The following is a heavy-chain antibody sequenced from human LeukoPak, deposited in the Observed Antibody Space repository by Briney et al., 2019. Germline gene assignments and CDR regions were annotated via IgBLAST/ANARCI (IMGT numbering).Heavy chain of an antibody. CDR1: GGSISNYY. V-gene: IGHV4-59*01. CDR2: MYYSGST. J-gene: IGHJ2*01. CDR3: ARAGYDTSGFWYFDL. D-gene: IGHD3-22*01. Sequence: SETLSLTCSVSGGSISNYYWSWIRQPPGKGLEWIGSMYYSGSTNYNPSLKSQATISEDTSKKQFSLKLSSVTAADTAVYYCARAGYDTSGFWYFDLWGRGTLVTVSS.